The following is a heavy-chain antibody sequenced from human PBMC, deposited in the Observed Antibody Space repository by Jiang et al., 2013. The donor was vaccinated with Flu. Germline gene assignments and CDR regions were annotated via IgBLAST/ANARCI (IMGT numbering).Heavy chain of an antibody. CDR1: GGSISSSTYY. V-gene: IGHV4-39*07. J-gene: IGHJ2*01. CDR2: IYYSGTT. Sequence: GPGLVKPSETLSLTCTVSGGSISSSTYYWGWIRQPPGKGLEWIATIYYSGTTFYNPSLKSRVTISVDTSKNQFSLKLSYVAAADTAVYYCARHSVVWYFDLWGRGTLVTVSS. D-gene: IGHD4-23*01. CDR3: ARHSVVWYFDL.